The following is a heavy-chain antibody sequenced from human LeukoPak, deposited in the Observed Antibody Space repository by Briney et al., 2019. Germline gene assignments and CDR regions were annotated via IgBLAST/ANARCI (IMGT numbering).Heavy chain of an antibody. CDR1: GFTFSSYA. Sequence: GGSLRLSCAASGFTFSSYAMHWVRQAPGKGLEWVALISYDGSNKYYADSVKGRFTISRDNSKNTLYLQMNSLRAEDMAVYYCARRAGAYSHPYDNWGQGTQVTVSS. CDR2: ISYDGSNK. V-gene: IGHV3-30*03. CDR3: ARRAGAYSHPYDN. J-gene: IGHJ4*02. D-gene: IGHD4/OR15-4a*01.